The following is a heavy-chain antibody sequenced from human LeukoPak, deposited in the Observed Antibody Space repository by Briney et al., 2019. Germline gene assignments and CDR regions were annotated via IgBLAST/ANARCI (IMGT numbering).Heavy chain of an antibody. Sequence: SETLSLTCTVYGGSFSGYYWSWIRQPPGKGLEWIGDIYNGGSNNYNPSLKSQVTISVDTSNNQFSLNLNSVTAADTAVYYCARGRVGALPFDYWGQGTLVTVSS. CDR2: IYNGGSN. CDR3: ARGRVGALPFDY. D-gene: IGHD1-26*01. CDR1: GGSFSGYY. V-gene: IGHV4-34*01. J-gene: IGHJ4*02.